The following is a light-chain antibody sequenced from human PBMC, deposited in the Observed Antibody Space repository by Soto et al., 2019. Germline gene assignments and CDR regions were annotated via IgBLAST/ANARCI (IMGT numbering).Light chain of an antibody. Sequence: IVLTQSPAILALSPGDRATLSCRASQSVSSSYLAWYQHKPGQAPRLLIHGASSRVTGIPDRFSGSGSGTDFTLTISRLEPEDFAVYYCQQYGSSGTFGQGTRLEIK. CDR3: QQYGSSGT. V-gene: IGKV3-20*01. J-gene: IGKJ5*01. CDR1: QSVSSSY. CDR2: GAS.